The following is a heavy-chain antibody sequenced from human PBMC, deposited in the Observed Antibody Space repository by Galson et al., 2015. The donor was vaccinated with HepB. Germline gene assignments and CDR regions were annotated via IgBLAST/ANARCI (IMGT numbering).Heavy chain of an antibody. CDR3: TRGTSGYSSGWFDFYFDY. CDR1: GGSISSYY. V-gene: IGHV4-59*12. Sequence: SETLSLTCTVSGGSISSYYWNWIRQTPGKGLEWIGYVYHRGTTNYNPSLKSRVTISVDTSKNQFSLKLNSLTAADTAVYYCTRGTSGYSSGWFDFYFDYWGQGALVTVSS. CDR2: VYHRGTT. J-gene: IGHJ4*02. D-gene: IGHD6-19*01.